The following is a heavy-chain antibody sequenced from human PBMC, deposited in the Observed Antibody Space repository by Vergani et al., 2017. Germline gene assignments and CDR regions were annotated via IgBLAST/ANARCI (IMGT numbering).Heavy chain of an antibody. V-gene: IGHV4-59*01. Sequence: QVQLQESGPGLVKPSETLSLTCTVSGGSISSYYWGWIRQPPGKGLEWIGYIYYSGRTNYHPSLKSRGTISVDTSQNQFPLKLRSLTAAGTAVYYCARGGYYGIEVWGQGTTVTVSS. CDR1: GGSISSYY. CDR3: ARGGYYGIEV. CDR2: IYYSGRT. J-gene: IGHJ6*01.